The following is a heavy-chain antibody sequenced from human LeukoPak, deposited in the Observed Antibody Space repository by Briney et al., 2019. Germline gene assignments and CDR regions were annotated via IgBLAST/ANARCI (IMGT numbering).Heavy chain of an antibody. CDR3: ARGPYGTGSHFDF. D-gene: IGHD3-10*01. Sequence: ASVKVSCKASGSTFSSYDIIWVRQATGQGLEWMGWMNPNSGDTGYTQRFQGRVTMTRDTSISTAYMELSSLRSEDTAVYYCARGPYGTGSHFDFWGQGTLVAVSS. J-gene: IGHJ4*02. V-gene: IGHV1-8*02. CDR2: MNPNSGDT. CDR1: GSTFSSYD.